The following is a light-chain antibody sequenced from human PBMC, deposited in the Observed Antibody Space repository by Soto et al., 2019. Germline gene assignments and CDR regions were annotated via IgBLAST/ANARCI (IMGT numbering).Light chain of an antibody. CDR3: SSYVSSRTYV. J-gene: IGLJ1*01. CDR2: EGT. CDR1: ISDVGSYDL. V-gene: IGLV2-14*02. Sequence: QSALTQPASVSGSPGQSITISCIGTISDVGSYDLVSWYQQHPGKAPKLIIYEGTKRPSGVSNRFFGSKSGNTASLAISGLQAEDEADYYCSSYVSSRTYVFGTGTKLTVL.